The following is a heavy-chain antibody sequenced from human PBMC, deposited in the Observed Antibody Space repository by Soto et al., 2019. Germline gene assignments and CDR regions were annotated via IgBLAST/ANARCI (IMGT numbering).Heavy chain of an antibody. D-gene: IGHD3-3*01. CDR2: IKKDGSEK. CDR3: ARDGYDFWSGKHFDY. V-gene: IGHV3-7*01. Sequence: AGGSLRLSCAASGFTFSNYWMNWVRQAPGKGLEWVANIKKDGSEKYYVDSVKGRFTISRDNAKNSLFLQMNSLRAEDTAVYYCARDGYDFWSGKHFDYWGQGTLVTVSS. CDR1: GFTFSNYW. J-gene: IGHJ4*02.